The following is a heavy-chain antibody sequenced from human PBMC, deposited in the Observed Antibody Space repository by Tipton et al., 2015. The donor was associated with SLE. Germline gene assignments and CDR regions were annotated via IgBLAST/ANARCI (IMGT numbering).Heavy chain of an antibody. Sequence: GLVKPSETLSLTCTVSGDSMRSSMTTYYWSWIRQTAGKGPEWMGRIFVSGTTNYNPSLKSRVTISLDTSKNQFSLKVSSVTAADTAVYYCARFHVKSYYEFDCWGQGTLVTVSS. CDR3: ARFHVKSYYEFDC. CDR2: IFVSGTT. J-gene: IGHJ4*02. CDR1: GDSMRSSMTTYY. D-gene: IGHD3-10*01. V-gene: IGHV4-61*10.